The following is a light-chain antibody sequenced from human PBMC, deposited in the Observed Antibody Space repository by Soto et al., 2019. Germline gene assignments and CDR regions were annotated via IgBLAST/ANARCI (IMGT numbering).Light chain of an antibody. CDR3: QQYGSSPEGT. CDR1: QIVSSSY. V-gene: IGKV3-20*01. J-gene: IGKJ1*01. Sequence: EIVLTQSPGTLSLSPGERATLSCRASQIVSSSYLAWYQQKLGQAPRLLIYGASSRVTGIPDRFSGSGSGTDFTLTISRLEPEDFAVYYCQQYGSSPEGTFGQGTKVEIK. CDR2: GAS.